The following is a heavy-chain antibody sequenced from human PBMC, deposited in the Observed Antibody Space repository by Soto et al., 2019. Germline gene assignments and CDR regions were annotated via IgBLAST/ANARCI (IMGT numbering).Heavy chain of an antibody. J-gene: IGHJ4*02. Sequence: GSLRLSCAASGFTFSTYWMSWVRQAPGKGLEWVANIKQDGSEKWYVDSVKGRFTISRDNAKNSLYLQMNSLRAEDTAMYYCAKLRDFVVLPAGILDYWGPGTLVTVSS. CDR1: GFTFSTYW. CDR3: AKLRDFVVLPAGILDY. D-gene: IGHD2-8*01. CDR2: IKQDGSEK. V-gene: IGHV3-7*05.